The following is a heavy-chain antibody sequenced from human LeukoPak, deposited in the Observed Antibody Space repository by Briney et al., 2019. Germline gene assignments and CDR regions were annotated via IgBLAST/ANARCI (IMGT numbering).Heavy chain of an antibody. CDR1: GYTFTSYA. CDR2: ISAYNGNT. D-gene: IGHD6-19*01. J-gene: IGHJ4*02. Sequence: ASVKVSCKASGYTFTSYAMNWVRQAPGQGLEWMGWISAYNGNTNYAQKLQGRVTMTTDTSTSTAYMELRSLRSDDTAVYYCARVTAVAHDYWGQGTLVTVSS. V-gene: IGHV1-18*01. CDR3: ARVTAVAHDY.